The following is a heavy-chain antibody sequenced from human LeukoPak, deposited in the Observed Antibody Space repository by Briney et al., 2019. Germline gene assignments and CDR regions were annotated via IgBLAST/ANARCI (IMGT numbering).Heavy chain of an antibody. CDR1: GGTFSSYA. Sequence: ASVKVSCKASGGTFSSYAISWVRQAPGQGLEWMGGIIPIFGTANYAQKFQGRVTITADESTSTAYMELSSLRSEDTAVYFCARDRHGSGTYNYYGMDVWGQGTTVIVSS. J-gene: IGHJ6*02. CDR3: ARDRHGSGTYNYYGMDV. V-gene: IGHV1-69*13. D-gene: IGHD3-10*01. CDR2: IIPIFGTA.